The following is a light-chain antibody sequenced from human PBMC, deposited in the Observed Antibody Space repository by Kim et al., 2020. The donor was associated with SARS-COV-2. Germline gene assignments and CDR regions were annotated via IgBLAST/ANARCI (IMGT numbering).Light chain of an antibody. V-gene: IGKV1-39*01. CDR3: QQSFTFPYT. CDR1: HNIITY. J-gene: IGKJ2*01. Sequence: DIQMTQSPSSLSASVGDRVTITCRASHNIITYLNWYQQKPGNAPNLLIHSTSSLQSGVPSRFSGSGSGTDFTLTISSLQPDDSATYYCQQSFTFPYTFGQGTKLEIK. CDR2: STS.